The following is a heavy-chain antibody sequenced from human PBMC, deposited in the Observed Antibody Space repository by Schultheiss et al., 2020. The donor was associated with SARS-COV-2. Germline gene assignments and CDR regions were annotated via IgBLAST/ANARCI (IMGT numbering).Heavy chain of an antibody. CDR3: ARDQGGGWYGDYFDY. V-gene: IGHV4-59*01. CDR1: AGSISSYY. J-gene: IGHJ4*02. D-gene: IGHD6-19*01. CDR2: IYYSGST. Sequence: SQTLSLTCTVSAGSISSYYWSWIRQPPGKGLEWIGYIYYSGSTNYNPSLKSRVTISVDTSKNQFSLKLSSVTAADTAVYYCARDQGGGWYGDYFDYWGQGTLVTVSS.